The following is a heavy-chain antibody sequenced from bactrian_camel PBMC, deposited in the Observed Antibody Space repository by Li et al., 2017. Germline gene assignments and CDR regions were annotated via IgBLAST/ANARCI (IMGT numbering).Heavy chain of an antibody. D-gene: IGHD2*01. J-gene: IGHJ4*01. V-gene: IGHV3S42*01. Sequence: PLVESGGGSVQAGGSLTLSCSASGFTDPSYCVGWFRQAPGEAREDVAHIDSDGRSDFGTSSYADSVKGRFAISRNSDKNIVYLQMDRVRPEDTAMYYCATQEWSIPTEVLMMSEGEYDNWGRGTRSPSP. CDR1: GFTDPSYC. CDR2: IDSDGRSDFGTS. CDR3: ATQEWSIPTEVLMMSEGEYDN.